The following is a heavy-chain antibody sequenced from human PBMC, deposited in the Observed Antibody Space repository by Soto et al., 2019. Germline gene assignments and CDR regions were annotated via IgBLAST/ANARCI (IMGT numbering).Heavy chain of an antibody. CDR1: GYTFTGYY. D-gene: IGHD2-2*02. CDR2: INLNSGGT. V-gene: IGHV1-2*04. J-gene: IGHJ4*02. Sequence: QVQLVQSGAEVKKPGASVKVSCKASGYTFTGYYMHWVRQAPGQGLEWMGWINLNSGGTNYAQKLQGWVTMTRDTSISTAYMELSRLRSDDTAVYYCARQLSPYTDFDYWGQGTLVTVSS. CDR3: ARQLSPYTDFDY.